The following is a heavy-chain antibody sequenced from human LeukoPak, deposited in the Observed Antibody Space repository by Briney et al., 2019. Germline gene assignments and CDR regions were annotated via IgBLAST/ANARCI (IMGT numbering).Heavy chain of an antibody. Sequence: TXSLTCAVSGGSISSSNWWSWVRQPPGKGLEWIGEIYHSGSTNYNPSLKSRVTISVDKSKNQFSLKLSSVTAADTAVYYCAREEHQGAAMARGVISYWGQGTLVTVSS. V-gene: IGHV4-4*02. CDR2: IYHSGST. J-gene: IGHJ4*02. D-gene: IGHD3-10*01. CDR3: AREEHQGAAMARGVISY. CDR1: GGSISSSNW.